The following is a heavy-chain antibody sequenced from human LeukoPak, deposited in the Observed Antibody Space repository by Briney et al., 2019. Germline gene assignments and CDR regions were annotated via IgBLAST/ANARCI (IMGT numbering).Heavy chain of an antibody. CDR2: ISASGDST. V-gene: IGHV3-23*01. Sequence: PGGSLRLSCAPSGFTFSSYAVSWVRQAPGEGLEWVSAISASGDSTYYADSVRGRFTFSRDNSKNTLYLQMNSLRAEDTAVYYCAKDPGVHWFDPWGQGTLVTVSS. J-gene: IGHJ5*02. D-gene: IGHD3-10*01. CDR1: GFTFSSYA. CDR3: AKDPGVHWFDP.